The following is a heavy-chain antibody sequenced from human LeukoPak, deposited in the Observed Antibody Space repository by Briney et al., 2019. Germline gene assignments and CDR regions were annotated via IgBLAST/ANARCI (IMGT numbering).Heavy chain of an antibody. D-gene: IGHD2-2*01. CDR3: ASVGYCSSTSCAEGYYYYMDV. CDR1: GGSISSYY. CDR2: IYYGGNT. Sequence: SETLSLTCTVSGGSISSYYWSWIRQPPGKELEWIGYIYYGGNTNYNPSLKSRVTISVDRSKNQFSLRLSSVTAADTAVYYCASVGYCSSTSCAEGYYYYMDVWGKGTTVTFSS. V-gene: IGHV4-59*12. J-gene: IGHJ6*03.